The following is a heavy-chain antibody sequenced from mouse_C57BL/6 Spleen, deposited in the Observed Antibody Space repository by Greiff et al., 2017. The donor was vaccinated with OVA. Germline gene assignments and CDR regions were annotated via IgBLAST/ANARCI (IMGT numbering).Heavy chain of an antibody. J-gene: IGHJ1*03. D-gene: IGHD1-1*01. CDR2: IDPSDSYT. CDR1: GYTFTSYW. CDR3: ARGGGSSYFDV. V-gene: IGHV1-50*01. Sequence: QVQLQQPGAELVKPGASVKLSCKASGYTFTSYWMQWVKQRHGKGLEWIGEIDPSDSYTNYNQKFKGKATLTVDTSSSTAYMQLSSLTSEDSAVYYCARGGGSSYFDVWGTGTTVTVSS.